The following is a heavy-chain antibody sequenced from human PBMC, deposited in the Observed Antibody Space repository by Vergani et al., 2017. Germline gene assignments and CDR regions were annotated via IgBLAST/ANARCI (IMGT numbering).Heavy chain of an antibody. CDR1: GGSFSGYY. Sequence: QVQLQQWGAGLLKPSETLSLTCAVYGGSFSGYYWSWIRQPPGKGLEWIGEINHSGSTNYNPSLKSRVTISVDTSKNQFSLKLSSVTAADTAVYYCAIGIAAAGDWFDPGGQGTLVTVSS. J-gene: IGHJ5*02. CDR2: INHSGST. D-gene: IGHD6-13*01. V-gene: IGHV4-34*01. CDR3: AIGIAAAGDWFDP.